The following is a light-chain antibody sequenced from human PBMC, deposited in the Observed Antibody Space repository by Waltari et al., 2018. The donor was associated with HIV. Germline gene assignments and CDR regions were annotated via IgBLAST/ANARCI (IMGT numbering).Light chain of an antibody. V-gene: IGLV2-14*01. Sequence: QSALTPPASVSGSPGQSITISCIGPSSDVGDYTYVSCYPQHPGKAPKVIIYEVSNRPSGISDRFSGSKSGNTASLTISGLQAEDEADYYCSSYTTRAVSTYVFGTGTKVTVL. J-gene: IGLJ1*01. CDR2: EVS. CDR3: SSYTTRAVSTYV. CDR1: SSDVGDYTY.